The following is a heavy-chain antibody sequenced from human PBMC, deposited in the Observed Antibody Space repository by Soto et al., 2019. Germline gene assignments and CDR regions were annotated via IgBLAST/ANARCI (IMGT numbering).Heavy chain of an antibody. V-gene: IGHV3-23*01. CDR2: ISGSGGST. Sequence: EVQLLESGGGLVQPGGSLRLSCAASGFTFSSYAMSWVRQAPGKGLEWVSAISGSGGSTYYADSVKGRFTISRDNSKNTLYLQMNSLRAEDTAVYYCAKDVGSSWSTHSNFDYWGQGTLVTVSS. CDR1: GFTFSSYA. D-gene: IGHD6-13*01. J-gene: IGHJ4*02. CDR3: AKDVGSSWSTHSNFDY.